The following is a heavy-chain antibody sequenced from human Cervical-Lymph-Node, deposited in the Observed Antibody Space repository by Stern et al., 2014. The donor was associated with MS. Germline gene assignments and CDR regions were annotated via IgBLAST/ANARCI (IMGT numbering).Heavy chain of an antibody. D-gene: IGHD2-21*01. J-gene: IGHJ5*02. V-gene: IGHV7-4-1*01. CDR1: GYGFRRYA. CDR2: INSATGDP. Sequence: VQLVESGSEWKKPGASVKVSCKASGYGFRRYAMNWVRQAPGQGLEWMGWINSATGDPLYARGFAGRFVFSLDTSVRTAYLQIVSLRTEDTAIYYCTSRGAGEFGVSPTGSWGQGTLVTVSS. CDR3: TSRGAGEFGVSPTGS.